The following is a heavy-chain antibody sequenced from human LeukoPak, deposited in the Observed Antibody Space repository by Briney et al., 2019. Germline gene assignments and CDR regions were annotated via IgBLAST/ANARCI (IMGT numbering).Heavy chain of an antibody. Sequence: GGPLRLSCAASGFTFSGYGMHWVRQAPGKGLEWVTIISYDGSNKYYADSVKGRFTISRDNSKNTLYLQMNSLRAEDTAVYYCTKDLSPNYGSGGFDYWGQGTLVTVSS. CDR2: ISYDGSNK. CDR3: TKDLSPNYGSGGFDY. CDR1: GFTFSGYG. J-gene: IGHJ4*02. V-gene: IGHV3-30*18. D-gene: IGHD3-10*01.